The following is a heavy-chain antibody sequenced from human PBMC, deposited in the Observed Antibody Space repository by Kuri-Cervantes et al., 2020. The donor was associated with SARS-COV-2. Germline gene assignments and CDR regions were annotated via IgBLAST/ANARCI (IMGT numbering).Heavy chain of an antibody. Sequence: SETLSLTCAVSGYPISSGYYWGWIRQPPGKGLEWIGSIYHSGSTYYNPSLKSRVTISVDTSKNQFSLKLSSVTAADTAVYYCARQGGIVVVPAALWGQGTLVTVSS. V-gene: IGHV4-38-2*01. CDR2: IYHSGST. CDR1: GYPISSGYY. D-gene: IGHD2-2*01. CDR3: ARQGGIVVVPAAL. J-gene: IGHJ4*02.